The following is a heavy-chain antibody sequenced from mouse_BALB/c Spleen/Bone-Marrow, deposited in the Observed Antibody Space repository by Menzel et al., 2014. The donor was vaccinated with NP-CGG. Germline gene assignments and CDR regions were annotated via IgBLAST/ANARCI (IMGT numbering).Heavy chain of an antibody. D-gene: IGHD1-1*01. Sequence: VQLKKSGAELVKPGASVKLSCTASGFNIKDTYMHWVKQRPEQGLEWIGRIDPANGNTKYDPKFQGKATITADTSSNTAYLQLSSLTSEDTAVYYCASYCYGSSSFAYWGQGTLVTVSA. V-gene: IGHV14-3*02. J-gene: IGHJ3*01. CDR3: ASYCYGSSSFAY. CDR2: IDPANGNT. CDR1: GFNIKDTY.